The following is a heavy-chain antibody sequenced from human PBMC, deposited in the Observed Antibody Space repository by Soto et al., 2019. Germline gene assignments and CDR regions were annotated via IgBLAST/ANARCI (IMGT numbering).Heavy chain of an antibody. Sequence: ASVKVSCKASGGTFSSYAISWVRQAPGQGLEWMGGIIPIFGTANYAQKFQGRVTITADKSTSTAYMELSSLRSEDTAVYYCARGGSTAMAPMYYYGLDVWGQGTRVTVSS. J-gene: IGHJ6*02. V-gene: IGHV1-69*06. CDR1: GGTFSSYA. CDR2: IIPIFGTA. D-gene: IGHD5-18*01. CDR3: ARGGSTAMAPMYYYGLDV.